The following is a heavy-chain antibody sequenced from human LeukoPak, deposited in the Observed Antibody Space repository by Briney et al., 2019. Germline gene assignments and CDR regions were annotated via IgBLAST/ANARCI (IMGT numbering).Heavy chain of an antibody. J-gene: IGHJ4*02. V-gene: IGHV4-39*01. Sequence: PSETLSLTCTVSGGSISSSSYYWGWIRQPPGKGLEWIGSIYYSGSTYYNPSLKSRVTISVDTSKNQFSLKLSSVTAADTAVYYCARRRLLWFGELSSGYFDYWGQGTLVTVSS. CDR3: ARRRLLWFGELSSGYFDY. CDR1: GGSISSSSYY. D-gene: IGHD3-10*01. CDR2: IYYSGST.